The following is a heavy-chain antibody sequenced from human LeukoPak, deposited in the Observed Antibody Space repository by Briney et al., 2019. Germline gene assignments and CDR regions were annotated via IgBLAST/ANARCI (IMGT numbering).Heavy chain of an antibody. CDR1: GYTFTSYD. D-gene: IGHD6-19*01. J-gene: IGHJ6*02. V-gene: IGHV1-8*01. CDR2: MNPNSGNT. CDR3: ARDSSGWYEYLFFAFDRWYYGMDV. Sequence: ASVKVSCKASGYTFTSYDINWVRQATGQGLEWMGWMNPNSGNTGYAQKFQGRVTMTRNTSISTAYMELSSLRSEDTAVYYCARDSSGWYEYLFFAFDRWYYGMDVWAKGPRSPSP.